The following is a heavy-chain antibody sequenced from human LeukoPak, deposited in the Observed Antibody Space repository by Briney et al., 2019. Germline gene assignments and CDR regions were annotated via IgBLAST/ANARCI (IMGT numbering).Heavy chain of an antibody. V-gene: IGHV3-48*02. CDR2: IRGSGSPI. Sequence: GVSLRLACAAYGFIFSTYSMNWVRQAPGKGLEWVSYIRGSGSPIYYADSVKGRFTISRDNAKNSLYLQMNSLRDEDTAVYYCVRDPEALDYWGQGTPVTVSS. CDR3: VRDPEALDY. CDR1: GFIFSTYS. J-gene: IGHJ4*02.